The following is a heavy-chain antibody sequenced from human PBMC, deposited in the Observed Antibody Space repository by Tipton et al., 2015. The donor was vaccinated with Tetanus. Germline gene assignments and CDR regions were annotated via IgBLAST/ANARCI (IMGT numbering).Heavy chain of an antibody. CDR2: ISAYNGNT. CDR3: ARDYCSGGSCYGGWFDP. CDR1: GYTFTSYG. V-gene: IGHV1-18*04. D-gene: IGHD2-15*01. J-gene: IGHJ5*02. Sequence: QLVQSGAEVKKPGASVKVSCKASGYTFTSYGISWVRQAPGQGLEWMGWISAYNGNTNYAQKLQGRVTMTTDTSTSTAYMELRSLRSDVPAVYFCARDYCSGGSCYGGWFDPWGPGTLVTVSS.